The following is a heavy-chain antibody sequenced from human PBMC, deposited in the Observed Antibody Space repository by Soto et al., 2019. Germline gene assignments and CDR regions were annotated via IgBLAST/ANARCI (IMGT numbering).Heavy chain of an antibody. Sequence: PGGSLRLSCVASGFSFSNHPMTWVRQAPGRGLQWVATIDSNGVRKHFADSVKGRFAISRDNSKNTLYLQMNSLRAEDTAVYYCAKVPSPAFWGQGTLVTVSS. CDR1: GFSFSNHP. V-gene: IGHV3-23*01. CDR2: IDSNGVRK. J-gene: IGHJ4*02. CDR3: AKVPSPAF.